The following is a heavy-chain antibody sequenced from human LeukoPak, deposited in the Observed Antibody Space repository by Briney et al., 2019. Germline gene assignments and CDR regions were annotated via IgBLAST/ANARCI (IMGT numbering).Heavy chain of an antibody. CDR1: GFTFSTYW. D-gene: IGHD1-26*01. Sequence: PGGSLRLSCAVSGFTFSTYWMHWVRQVPGKGLVRVSHINSDGSSTNYADSVKGRFTISRDNTKNTLYLQMNSLRAEDTAVYYCAKGGTVGATLNWFDPWGQGTLVTVSS. V-gene: IGHV3-74*01. CDR3: AKGGTVGATLNWFDP. CDR2: INSDGSST. J-gene: IGHJ5*02.